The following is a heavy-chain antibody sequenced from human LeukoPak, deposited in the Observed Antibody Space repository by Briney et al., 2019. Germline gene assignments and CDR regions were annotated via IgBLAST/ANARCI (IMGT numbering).Heavy chain of an antibody. D-gene: IGHD2-2*02. CDR3: ARGGYIVVVPAAITLYNWFDP. Sequence: PSETLSRTGAVYGGSCTGDYWSWLRQPPGRGLEWFVEINHSGSTNYNPSLKSRVTISVDTSKNQFSLKLSSVTAADTAVYYCARGGYIVVVPAAITLYNWFDPWGQGTLVTVSS. CDR1: GGSCTGDY. CDR2: INHSGST. V-gene: IGHV4-34*01. J-gene: IGHJ5*02.